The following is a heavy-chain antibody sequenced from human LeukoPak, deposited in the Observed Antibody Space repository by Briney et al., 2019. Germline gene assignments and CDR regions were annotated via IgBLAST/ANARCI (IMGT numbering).Heavy chain of an antibody. CDR2: ISDSSAM. CDR1: GYTFSTYS. CDR3: ARDGGYSGYDADC. Sequence: GGSLRLSCAASGYTFSTYSMKWVRQAPGKGLEWVSYISDSSAMYYADSVRGRFTISRENDKNSLFLQMNSLRAEDTAVYYCARDGGYSGYDADCWGQGTLVTVSS. V-gene: IGHV3-48*01. D-gene: IGHD5-12*01. J-gene: IGHJ4*02.